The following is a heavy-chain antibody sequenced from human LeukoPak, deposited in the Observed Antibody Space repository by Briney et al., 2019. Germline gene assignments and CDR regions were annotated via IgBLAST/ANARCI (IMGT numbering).Heavy chain of an antibody. J-gene: IGHJ2*01. V-gene: IGHV3-23*01. CDR1: GFTFSNYA. CDR2: ISDSGGST. CDR3: TKAGGNYFNWYFDL. Sequence: GGSLRLSCAASGFTFSNYAMSWVRQAPGKGPEWVSAISDSGGSTYYADSVKGRFTISRDNSKNTVYLQMNRLTAEDSAVYYCTKAGGNYFNWYFDLWGRGTLVTVSS. D-gene: IGHD1-26*01.